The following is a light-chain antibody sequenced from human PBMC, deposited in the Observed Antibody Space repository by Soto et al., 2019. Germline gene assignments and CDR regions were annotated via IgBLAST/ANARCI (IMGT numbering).Light chain of an antibody. V-gene: IGKV1-5*03. J-gene: IGKJ1*01. CDR3: QQYDSYPWT. CDR2: KAS. CDR1: QFITTW. Sequence: DIQMTQSPSTLSASVGDRVTITCRASQFITTWLAWYQQKPGKAPKLLIYKASILESGVPSRFSGSGSGTEXXLTITXLXPDDFATYYCQQYDSYPWTFGRGTKVEIK.